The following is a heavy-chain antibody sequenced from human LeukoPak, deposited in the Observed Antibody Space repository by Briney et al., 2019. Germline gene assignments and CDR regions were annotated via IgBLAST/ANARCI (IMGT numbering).Heavy chain of an antibody. CDR2: INSDGSST. CDR3: AKASSGWSPFDY. CDR1: GFTFSSYW. J-gene: IGHJ4*02. Sequence: GGSLRLSCAASGFTFSSYWMHWVRQAPGKGLVWVSRINSDGSSTSYADSVKGRFTISRDNAKNTLYLQMNSLRAEGTAVYYCAKASSGWSPFDYWGQGTLVTVSS. V-gene: IGHV3-74*01. D-gene: IGHD6-19*01.